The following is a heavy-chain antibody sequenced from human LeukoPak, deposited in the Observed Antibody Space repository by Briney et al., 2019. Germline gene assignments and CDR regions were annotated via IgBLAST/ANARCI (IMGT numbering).Heavy chain of an antibody. CDR3: AKDRYGDYSTSGIYYYGMDV. CDR2: ISYDGSNK. CDR1: GFTFSSYG. V-gene: IGHV3-30*18. D-gene: IGHD4-11*01. J-gene: IGHJ6*02. Sequence: GRSLRLSCAASGFTFSSYGMHWVRQAPGKGLEWVAVISYDGSNKYYADSVKGRFTISRDNSKNTLYLQMNSLRAEDTAVYYCAKDRYGDYSTSGIYYYGMDVWGQGTTVTVSS.